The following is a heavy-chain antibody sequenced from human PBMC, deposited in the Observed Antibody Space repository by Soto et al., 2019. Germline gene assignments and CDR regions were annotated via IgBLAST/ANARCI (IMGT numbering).Heavy chain of an antibody. CDR1: GYTFTSYD. Sequence: GASVKVSCKASGYTFTSYDINWVRQATGQGLEWMGWMNPNSGNTGYAQKFQGRVTMTRNTSISTAYMELSSLRSEDTAVYYCARGWRGIGSSGWYGLWRAYYYYYGMDVWGQGTTVTVSS. CDR2: MNPNSGNT. D-gene: IGHD6-19*01. CDR3: ARGWRGIGSSGWYGLWRAYYYYYGMDV. J-gene: IGHJ6*02. V-gene: IGHV1-8*01.